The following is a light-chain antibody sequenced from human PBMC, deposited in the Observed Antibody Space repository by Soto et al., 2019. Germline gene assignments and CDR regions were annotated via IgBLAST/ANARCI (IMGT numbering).Light chain of an antibody. CDR3: QQRSNWPLT. CDR1: QSGSGY. J-gene: IGKJ4*01. Sequence: EIVLTQSPATLSLSPGERATLSCRASQSGSGYLGWYQQKPGQAPRFLIYDASYRATGTPARFSGSGSGTDFTLTISSLEPEDFAVYYCQQRSNWPLTFGGGTKVEIK. CDR2: DAS. V-gene: IGKV3-11*01.